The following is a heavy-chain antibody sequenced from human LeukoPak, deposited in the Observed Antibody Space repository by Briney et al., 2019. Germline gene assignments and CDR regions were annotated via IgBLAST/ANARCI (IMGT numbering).Heavy chain of an antibody. CDR3: AKDAREYLGPYYYGMDV. J-gene: IGHJ6*02. Sequence: GGSLRLSCAASGFTFNNYGMHWVRQAPGKGLEWVAVISYDGSNKYYADSVKGRFTISRDNSKNTLYLQMNSLRAEDTAVYYCAKDAREYLGPYYYGMDVWGQGTTVTVPS. V-gene: IGHV3-30*18. D-gene: IGHD2/OR15-2a*01. CDR1: GFTFNNYG. CDR2: ISYDGSNK.